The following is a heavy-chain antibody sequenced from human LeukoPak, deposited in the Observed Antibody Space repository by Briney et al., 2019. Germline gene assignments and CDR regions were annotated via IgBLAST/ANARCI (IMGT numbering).Heavy chain of an antibody. CDR1: GGTFSSYT. D-gene: IGHD3-3*01. J-gene: IGHJ5*02. V-gene: IGHV1-69*02. Sequence: GSSVKVSCKASGGTFSSYTISWVRQAPGQGLEWMGRIIPILGIANYAQKSQGRVTITADKSTSTAYMELSSLRSEDTAVYYCARGTIFGVVNGGWFDPWGQGTLVTVSS. CDR2: IIPILGIA. CDR3: ARGTIFGVVNGGWFDP.